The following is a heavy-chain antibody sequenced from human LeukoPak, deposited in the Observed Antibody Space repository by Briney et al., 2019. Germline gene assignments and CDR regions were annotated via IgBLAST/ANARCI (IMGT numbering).Heavy chain of an antibody. CDR1: GGTFSSYA. D-gene: IGHD2-15*01. V-gene: IGHV1-69*13. CDR2: IIPIFGTA. J-gene: IGHJ6*03. CDR3: ARAAGYCSGGSCYSRYYYYMDV. Sequence: SVKVSCKASGGTFSSYAISWVRQAPGQGLEWMGGIIPIFGTANYAQKFQGRVTITADESTSTAYMELSSLRSEDTAVYYCARAAGYCSGGSCYSRYYYYMDVWGKGTTVTVSS.